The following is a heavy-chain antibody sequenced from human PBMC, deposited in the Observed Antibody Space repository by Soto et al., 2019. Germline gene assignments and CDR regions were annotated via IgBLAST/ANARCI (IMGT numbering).Heavy chain of an antibody. CDR2: ISYDGKIK. D-gene: IGHD5-12*01. Sequence: QVQLVESGGGVVQPGRSLRLSCAASGFSFSSYAVHWVRQAPGKGLEWVAVISYDGKIKNYTDSVKGRFILSRDESKNTPQLQMNSLMVEDTAVRSSARDGVATIHYSQYFMDVWGQGTTVTVS. J-gene: IGHJ6*02. V-gene: IGHV3-30*04. CDR1: GFSFSSYA. CDR3: ARDGVATIHYSQYFMDV.